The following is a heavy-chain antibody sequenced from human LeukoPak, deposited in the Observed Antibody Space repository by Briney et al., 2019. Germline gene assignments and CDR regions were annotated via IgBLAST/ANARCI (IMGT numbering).Heavy chain of an antibody. CDR2: ISSSSSTI. V-gene: IGHV3-48*01. CDR3: AKKTRYFDWLLRSDYFDY. CDR1: GFTFSSYS. J-gene: IGHJ4*02. D-gene: IGHD3-9*01. Sequence: PGGSLRLSCAASGFTFSSYSMNWVRQAPGKGLEWVSYISSSSSTIYYADSVKGRFTISRDNSKNTLYLQMNSLRAEDTAVYYCAKKTRYFDWLLRSDYFDYWGQGTLVTVSS.